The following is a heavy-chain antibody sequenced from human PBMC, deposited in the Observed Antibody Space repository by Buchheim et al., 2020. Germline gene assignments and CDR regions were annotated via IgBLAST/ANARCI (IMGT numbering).Heavy chain of an antibody. CDR3: ARGDFWSGYYTKYFDY. D-gene: IGHD3-3*01. CDR1: GFTFSSYA. CDR2: ISGSGGST. Sequence: EVQLLESGGGLVQPGGSLRLSCAASGFTFSSYAMSWVRQAPGKGLKWVSAISGSGGSTYYADSVKGRFTISRDNSKNTLYLQMNSLRAEDTAVYYCARGDFWSGYYTKYFDYWGQGTL. J-gene: IGHJ4*02. V-gene: IGHV3-23*01.